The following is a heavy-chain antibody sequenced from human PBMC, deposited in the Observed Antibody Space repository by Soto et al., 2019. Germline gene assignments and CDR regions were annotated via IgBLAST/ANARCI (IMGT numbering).Heavy chain of an antibody. CDR1: GYTFTSSY. CDR3: ARDFRYCANGGCYARDPVDY. CDR2: INPSGGST. D-gene: IGHD2-8*01. V-gene: IGHV1-46*01. J-gene: IGHJ4*02. Sequence: QVQLVQSGAEVKKPGTSVKVSCMASGYTFTSSYMHWMRQAPGQGLEWVGMINPSGGSTIYAPKFQGRGTMTRDTYTSTVYMELSSLRSEDTAMYFCARDFRYCANGGCYARDPVDYWGQGTLVTVSS.